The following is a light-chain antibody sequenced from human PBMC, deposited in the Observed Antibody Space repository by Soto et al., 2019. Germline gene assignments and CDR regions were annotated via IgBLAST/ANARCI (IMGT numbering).Light chain of an antibody. CDR1: QSISSW. V-gene: IGKV1-5*03. CDR3: QHYNSYSEA. CDR2: KAS. J-gene: IGKJ1*01. Sequence: DIQMTQSPSTRSSSLGDRVTITCRASQSISSWLAWYQQKPGKAPKLLIYKASTLKSGVPSRFSGSVSGTEGTLTISSLKTDDGATYYCQHYNSYSEAFGQGTKVDIK.